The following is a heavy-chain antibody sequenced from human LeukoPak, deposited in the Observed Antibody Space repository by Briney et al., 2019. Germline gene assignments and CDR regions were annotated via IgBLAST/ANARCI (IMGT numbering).Heavy chain of an antibody. CDR1: GFTFDDYA. CDR2: ITGRSSFI. CDR3: VRGGRRAGNYYSYLDV. J-gene: IGHJ6*03. Sequence: PGGSLRLSCAASGFTFDDYAMHWVRQAPGKGLEWVSSITGRSSFILYAGSVKGRFTISRDNAKSALYLQMNNLRVEDTAVYYCVRGGRRAGNYYSYLDVWGKGTTVTVSS. D-gene: IGHD1-1*01. V-gene: IGHV3-21*01.